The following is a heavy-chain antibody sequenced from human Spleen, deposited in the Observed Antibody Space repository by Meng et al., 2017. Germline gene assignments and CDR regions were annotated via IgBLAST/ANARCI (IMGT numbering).Heavy chain of an antibody. Sequence: GESLKISCAASGFTFSSYSMNWVRQAPGKGLEWVSSISSSSSYIYYADSVTGRFTISRDNAKNSLYLQMNSLRAEETAVYYCARASNTDHWGQGTRATVSS. CDR1: GFTFSSYS. D-gene: IGHD5-18*01. CDR2: ISSSSSYI. CDR3: ARASNTDH. J-gene: IGHJ4*02. V-gene: IGHV3-21*01.